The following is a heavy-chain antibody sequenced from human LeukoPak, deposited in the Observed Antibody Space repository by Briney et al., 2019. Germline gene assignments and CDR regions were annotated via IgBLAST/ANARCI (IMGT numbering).Heavy chain of an antibody. D-gene: IGHD6-13*01. CDR3: ARDSRMTTWYFPGVYYFDY. CDR2: IGTAGDT. J-gene: IGHJ4*02. Sequence: GGSLRLSCAASGFTFSSYDMHWVRQATGKGLEWVSAIGTAGDTYYPGSVKGRFTISRENAKNSLYLQMNSLRAGDTAVYYCARDSRMTTWYFPGVYYFDYWGQGTLVTVSS. CDR1: GFTFSSYD. V-gene: IGHV3-13*01.